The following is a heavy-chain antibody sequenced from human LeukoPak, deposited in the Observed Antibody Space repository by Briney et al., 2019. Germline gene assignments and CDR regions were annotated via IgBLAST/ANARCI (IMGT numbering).Heavy chain of an antibody. Sequence: SETLSLTCTVSGGSISSGSYYWSWIRQPAGKGLEWIGRIYTSGSTNYNPSLKSRVTISVDTSKNQFSLKLSSVTAADTAVYYCARGSSGEAYGDSSLDYWGQGTLVTVSS. CDR2: IYTSGST. V-gene: IGHV4-61*02. J-gene: IGHJ4*02. CDR3: ARGSSGEAYGDSSLDY. CDR1: GGSISSGSYY. D-gene: IGHD4-17*01.